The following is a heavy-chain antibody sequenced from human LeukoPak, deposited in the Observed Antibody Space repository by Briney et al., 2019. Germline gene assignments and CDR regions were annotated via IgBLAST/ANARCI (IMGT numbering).Heavy chain of an antibody. CDR3: ARTRYYYNSRSYGAPYYFDY. CDR1: GVSIRSYH. J-gene: IGHJ4*02. Sequence: SETLSLTCTVSGVSIRSYHWSWIRQPPGKALEWIGSLYYSRHTFYNPSHKTRHTISVHTPKNLFSLKQRSVTAADTSVFYCARTRYYYNSRSYGAPYYFDYWGQGTLVTVSS. V-gene: IGHV4-39*01. CDR2: LYYSRHT. D-gene: IGHD3-10*01.